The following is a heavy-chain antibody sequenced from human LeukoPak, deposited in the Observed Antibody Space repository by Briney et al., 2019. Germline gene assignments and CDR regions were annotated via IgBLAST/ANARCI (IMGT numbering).Heavy chain of an antibody. V-gene: IGHV1-18*01. Sequence: GASVKVSCKASGYTFTTYGISWVRQAPGQGLEWMGWIRAYNGNTNYAQKLKGRVTMTTDTSTSTAYMELRSLRSDDTAVYYCAREVTIFGVVIYIDYWGQGTLVTVSS. CDR2: IRAYNGNT. D-gene: IGHD3-3*01. CDR3: AREVTIFGVVIYIDY. J-gene: IGHJ4*02. CDR1: GYTFTTYG.